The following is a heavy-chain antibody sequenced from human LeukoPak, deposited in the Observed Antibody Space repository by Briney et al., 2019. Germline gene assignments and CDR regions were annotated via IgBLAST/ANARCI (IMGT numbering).Heavy chain of an antibody. CDR1: GYTFTSYY. D-gene: IGHD2-2*01. Sequence: GASVKVSCKASGYTFTSYYMHWVRQAPGQGLEWMGIISPSGGSTSYAQKFQGRVTMTRDTSTSTVYMELSSLRSEDTAVYYCEVTGVGYCSSTSCYGAFDIWGQGTMVTVSS. CDR3: EVTGVGYCSSTSCYGAFDI. CDR2: ISPSGGST. J-gene: IGHJ3*02. V-gene: IGHV1-46*01.